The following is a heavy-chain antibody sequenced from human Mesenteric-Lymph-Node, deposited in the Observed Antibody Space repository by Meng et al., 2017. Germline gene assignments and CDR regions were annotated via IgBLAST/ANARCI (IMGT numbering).Heavy chain of an antibody. CDR2: ISAYNGNT. J-gene: IGHJ4*02. V-gene: IGHV1-18*01. CDR3: ASGVLSVGMTGRELPGSGY. D-gene: IGHD1-26*01. CDR1: GYTFTSYG. Sequence: ASVKVSCKASGYTFTSYGISWVRQAPGQGLEWMGWISAYNGNTNYAQKLQGRVTMTTDTSTSTAYMELRSLRSDDTAVYYCASGVLSVGMTGRELPGSGYWGQGTLVTVSS.